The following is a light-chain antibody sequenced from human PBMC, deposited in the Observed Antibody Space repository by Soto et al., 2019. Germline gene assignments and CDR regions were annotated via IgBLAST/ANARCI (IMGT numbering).Light chain of an antibody. CDR1: QSIDNW. J-gene: IGKJ2*01. Sequence: DIQMTQSPSPLSASIGDRVTITCRASQSIDNWLAWYQQKPGKAPHLLIYDASRLETGVPSRFSGIGSGTEFTLTFSSLRCYYFATNSCQHYSGYPYTFGPGTKLE. V-gene: IGKV1-5*01. CDR3: QHYSGYPYT. CDR2: DAS.